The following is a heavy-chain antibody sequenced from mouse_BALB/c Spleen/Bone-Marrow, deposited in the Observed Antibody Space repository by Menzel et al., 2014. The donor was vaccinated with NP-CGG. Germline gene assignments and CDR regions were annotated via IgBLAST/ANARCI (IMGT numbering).Heavy chain of an antibody. V-gene: IGHV14-3*02. CDR1: GFSIKDTY. CDR3: ASYYYGSSLFAY. J-gene: IGHJ3*01. D-gene: IGHD1-1*01. CDR2: IDPANGNT. Sequence: VQLQQSGAELVKPGASVKLSCTASGFSIKDTYTHWVKQRPEQGLEWIGRIDPANGNTKYDPKFQGKATITADTSSNTAYLQLSSLTSEDTAVYYCASYYYGSSLFAYWGQGTLVTVSA.